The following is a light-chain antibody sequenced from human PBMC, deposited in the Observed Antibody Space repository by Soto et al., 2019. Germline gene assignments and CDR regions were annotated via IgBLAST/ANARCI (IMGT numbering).Light chain of an antibody. Sequence: QSARTQPASVSGSPGQSITISCTGTSSDVGGYNYVSWYQQHPGKAPKLMIYDVRNRASGASNRFSGSKSGNTASLTISGLQAEDEADYYCTSYTSSRTLYVFGTGTKVTVL. V-gene: IGLV2-14*01. CDR1: SSDVGGYNY. CDR3: TSYTSSRTLYV. CDR2: DVR. J-gene: IGLJ1*01.